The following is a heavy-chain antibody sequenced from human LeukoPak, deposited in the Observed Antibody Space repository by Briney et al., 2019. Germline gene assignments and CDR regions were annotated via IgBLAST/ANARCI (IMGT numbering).Heavy chain of an antibody. V-gene: IGHV4-59*08. J-gene: IGHJ4*02. D-gene: IGHD3-22*01. CDR1: GGSISSYY. CDR3: ARHRRNDSSGFHLHFDY. Sequence: SETLSLTCTVSGGSISSYYWSWIRQPPGKGLEWIGYIYYSGSTNYNPSLKSRVSTSVDTSKNQFSLKLSSVTAADTAVYYCARHRRNDSSGFHLHFDYWGQGTLVTVSS. CDR2: IYYSGST.